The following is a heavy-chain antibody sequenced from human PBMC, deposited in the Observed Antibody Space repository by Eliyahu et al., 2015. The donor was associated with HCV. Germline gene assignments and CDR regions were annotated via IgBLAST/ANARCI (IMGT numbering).Heavy chain of an antibody. Sequence: QVQLQESGPGLVXPSETLSLTCTXSGGXISSYYWXXXRQPPGKGLEWIGYIYYSGSTNYNPSLKSRVTISVDTSKNQFSLKLSSVTAADTAVYYCARARLRTGYCTNGVCYTHYYYYGMDVWGQGTTVTVSS. CDR2: IYYSGST. CDR3: ARARLRTGYCTNGVCYTHYYYYGMDV. D-gene: IGHD2-8*01. J-gene: IGHJ6*02. V-gene: IGHV4-59*01. CDR1: GGXISSYY.